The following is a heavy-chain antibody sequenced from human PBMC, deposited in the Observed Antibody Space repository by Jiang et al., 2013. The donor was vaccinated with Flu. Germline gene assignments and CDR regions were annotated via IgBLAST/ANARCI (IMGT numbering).Heavy chain of an antibody. CDR2: IIPILGIA. Sequence: GAEVKKPGSSVKVSCKASGGTFSSYAISWVRQAPGQGLEWMGRIIPILGIANYAQKFQGRVTITADKSTSTAYMELSSLRSEDTAVYYCARDSGGIVVVPAALDYWGQGTLVTVSS. J-gene: IGHJ4*02. CDR3: ARDSGGIVVVPAALDY. D-gene: IGHD2-2*01. CDR1: GGTFSSYA. V-gene: IGHV1-69*04.